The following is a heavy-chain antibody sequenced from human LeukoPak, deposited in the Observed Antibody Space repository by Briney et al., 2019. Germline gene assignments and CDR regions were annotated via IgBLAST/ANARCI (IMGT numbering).Heavy chain of an antibody. CDR1: GGSISSYY. D-gene: IGHD6-19*01. V-gene: IGHV4-59*08. J-gene: IGHJ4*02. CDR2: IYYSGST. Sequence: SETLSLTCTVSGGSISSYYWSWIRQPPGKGLEWIGYIYYSGSTNYNPSLKSRVTISVDTSKNQFSLKLSSVTAADTAVYYCARMYSSGWEIDYWGQGTLVTVSS. CDR3: ARMYSSGWEIDY.